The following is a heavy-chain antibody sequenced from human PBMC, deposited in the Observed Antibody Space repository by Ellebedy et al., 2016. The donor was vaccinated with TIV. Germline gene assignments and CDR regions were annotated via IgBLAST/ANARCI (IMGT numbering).Heavy chain of an antibody. V-gene: IGHV3-11*01. D-gene: IGHD2-2*01. CDR2: ISNSDSSI. CDR1: GFTFSDYY. Sequence: GESLKISCAASGFTFSDYYMSWIRQVPGKGLEWVSYISNSDSSIFYADSVKGRFTISRDNAKNLLYLQMNSLRAEDTAVYYCARDARFIDHQHNWFDPWGQGTLVTVSS. J-gene: IGHJ5*02. CDR3: ARDARFIDHQHNWFDP.